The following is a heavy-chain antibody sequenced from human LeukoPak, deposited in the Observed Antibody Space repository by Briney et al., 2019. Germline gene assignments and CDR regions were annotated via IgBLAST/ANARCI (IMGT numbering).Heavy chain of an antibody. CDR2: ISYDGSNK. CDR3: AGVGYSDAFDI. CDR1: GFTFSSYA. J-gene: IGHJ3*02. V-gene: IGHV3-30-3*01. D-gene: IGHD5-18*01. Sequence: PGGSLRLSCAASGFTFSSYAMHWVRQAPGKGLEWVAVISYDGSNKYYADSVKGRFTISRDNSKNTLYLQMDSLRAEDTAVYYCAGVGYSDAFDIWGQGTMVTVSS.